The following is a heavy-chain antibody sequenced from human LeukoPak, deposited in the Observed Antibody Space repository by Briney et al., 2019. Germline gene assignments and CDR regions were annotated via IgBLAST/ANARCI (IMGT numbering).Heavy chain of an antibody. J-gene: IGHJ4*02. CDR2: IYHSGST. V-gene: IGHV4-38-2*01. Sequence: SETLSLTCAVSGYSISSGYYWGWTRQPPGKGLEWIGSIYHSGSTYYNPSLKSRVTISVDTSKNQFSLKLSSVTAADTAVYYCARSRDYYDSSGFEYWGQGTLVTVSS. CDR1: GYSISSGYY. D-gene: IGHD3-22*01. CDR3: ARSRDYYDSSGFEY.